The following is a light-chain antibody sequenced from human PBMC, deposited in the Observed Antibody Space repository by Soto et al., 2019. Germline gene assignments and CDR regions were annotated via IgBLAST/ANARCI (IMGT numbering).Light chain of an antibody. CDR1: QSVNSN. CDR2: GAS. CDR3: EHYNNLPHT. J-gene: IGKJ4*01. Sequence: EIVMTQSPATLSVSPGERATLSCRASQSVNSNLAWYQQKPGQAPRRLIYGASTRATGIPARFSGSGSGTEFTLTISSLQSEDFAVYYFEHYNNLPHTFGGRTKVEIK. V-gene: IGKV3-15*01.